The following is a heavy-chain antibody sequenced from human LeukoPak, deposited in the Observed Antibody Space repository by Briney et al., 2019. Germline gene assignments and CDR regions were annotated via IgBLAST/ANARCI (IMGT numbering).Heavy chain of an antibody. V-gene: IGHV4-31*03. J-gene: IGHJ6*02. CDR2: IYYSGST. Sequence: SETLSLTCTVSGGSISSGGYYWSWIRQHPAKGLEWIGYIYYSGSTYYNPSLESRVTISVDTSKNQFSLKLSSVTAADTAVYYCARELASKGALNGMDVWGQGTTVTVSS. CDR3: ARELASKGALNGMDV. CDR1: GGSISSGGYY. D-gene: IGHD5/OR15-5a*01.